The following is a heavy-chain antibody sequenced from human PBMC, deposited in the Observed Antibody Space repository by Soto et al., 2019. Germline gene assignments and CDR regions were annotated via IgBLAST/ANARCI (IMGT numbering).Heavy chain of an antibody. CDR3: ARAPDDYDSSGYYLDY. J-gene: IGHJ4*02. D-gene: IGHD3-22*01. CDR2: IYYSGST. Sequence: SETLSLTCTVSGGSISSYYWSWIRQPPGKGLEWIGYIYYSGSTNYNPSLKSRVTISVDTSKNQFSLKLSCVTAAETAVYYCARAPDDYDSSGYYLDYWGQGTLVTVSS. CDR1: GGSISSYY. V-gene: IGHV4-59*01.